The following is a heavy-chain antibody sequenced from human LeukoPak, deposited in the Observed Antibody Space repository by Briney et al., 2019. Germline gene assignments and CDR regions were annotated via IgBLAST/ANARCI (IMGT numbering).Heavy chain of an antibody. V-gene: IGHV1-3*01. CDR2: INAGNGNT. D-gene: IGHD6-13*01. Sequence: ASVKVSCKASGYTFTSYAMHWVRQAPGQRLEWMGWINAGNGNTKYSQKFQGRVTMTEDTSTDTAYMELSSLRSEDTAVYYCATESSSWYSIDAFDIWGQGTMVTVSS. CDR3: ATESSSWYSIDAFDI. J-gene: IGHJ3*02. CDR1: GYTFTSYA.